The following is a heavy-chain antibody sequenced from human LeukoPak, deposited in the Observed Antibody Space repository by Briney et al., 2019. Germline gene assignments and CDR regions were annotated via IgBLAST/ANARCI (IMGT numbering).Heavy chain of an antibody. CDR3: ARDSPIVVVPAAIQDNYYYYGMDV. J-gene: IGHJ6*02. Sequence: ASVKVSCKASGYTFTSYGISWVRQAPGQGLEWMGWISAYNGNTNYAQKLQGRVTMATDTSTSTAYMELRSLRSDDTAVYYCARDSPIVVVPAAIQDNYYYYGMDVWGQGTTVTVSS. CDR2: ISAYNGNT. D-gene: IGHD2-2*01. V-gene: IGHV1-18*01. CDR1: GYTFTSYG.